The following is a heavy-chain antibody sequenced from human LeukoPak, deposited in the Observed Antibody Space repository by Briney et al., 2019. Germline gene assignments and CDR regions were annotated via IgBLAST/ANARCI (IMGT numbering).Heavy chain of an antibody. J-gene: IGHJ3*02. CDR2: FDPEDGET. V-gene: IGHV1-24*01. CDR3: ARAGALMTPDDAFDI. Sequence: GASVKVSCKVSGYTLTELSMHWVRQAPGKGLEWMGGFDPEDGETIYAQKFQGRVTMTEDTSTDTAYMELSSLRSEDTAVYYCARAGALMTPDDAFDIWGQGTMVTVSS. CDR1: GYTLTELS. D-gene: IGHD3-16*01.